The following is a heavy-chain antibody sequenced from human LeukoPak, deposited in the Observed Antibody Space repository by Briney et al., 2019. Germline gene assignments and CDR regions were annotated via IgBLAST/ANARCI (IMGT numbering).Heavy chain of an antibody. CDR1: GFTFSSYS. J-gene: IGHJ4*02. CDR3: AKGTSSWHEFDS. CDR2: ISSSSSYI. D-gene: IGHD6-13*01. V-gene: IGHV3-21*04. Sequence: GGSLRLSCAASGFTFSSYSMNWVRQAPGKGLEWVSSISSSSSYIYYTDSVKGRFTISRDHSKNYLYLQMNSLRAEDTALYYCAKGTSSWHEFDSWGQGTLVTVSS.